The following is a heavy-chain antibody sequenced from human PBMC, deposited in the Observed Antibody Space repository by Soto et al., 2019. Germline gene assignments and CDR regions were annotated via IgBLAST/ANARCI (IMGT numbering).Heavy chain of an antibody. J-gene: IGHJ5*02. V-gene: IGHV4-4*02. CDR2: IYHSGST. Sequence: SETLSLTCAVSSGSISSSNWWSWVRQPPGKGLEWIGEIYHSGSTNYNPSLKSRVTISVDTSKNQFSLKLSSVTAADTAVYYCARGRDYDILTGYYENWFDPWGQGTLVTSPQ. CDR3: ARGRDYDILTGYYENWFDP. CDR1: SGSISSSNW. D-gene: IGHD3-9*01.